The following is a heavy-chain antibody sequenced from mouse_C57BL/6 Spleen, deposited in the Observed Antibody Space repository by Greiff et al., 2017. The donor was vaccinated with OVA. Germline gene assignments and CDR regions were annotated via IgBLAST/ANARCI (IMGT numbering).Heavy chain of an antibody. Sequence: EVKLQESGPGLVKPSQSLSLTCSVTGYSITSGYYWNWIRQFPGNKLEWMGYISYDGSNNYNPSLKNRISITRDTSKNQFFLKLNSVTTEDTATYYCARDSGDYPFAYWGQGTLVTVSA. CDR2: ISYDGSN. V-gene: IGHV3-6*01. CDR1: GYSITSGYY. J-gene: IGHJ3*01. D-gene: IGHD2-4*01. CDR3: ARDSGDYPFAY.